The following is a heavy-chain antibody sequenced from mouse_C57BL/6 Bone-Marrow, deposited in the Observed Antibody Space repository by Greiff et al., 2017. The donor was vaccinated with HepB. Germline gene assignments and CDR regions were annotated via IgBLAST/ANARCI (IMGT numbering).Heavy chain of an antibody. D-gene: IGHD1-1*01. Sequence: EVQLVESGGGLVKPGGSLKLSCAASGFTFSSYTMSWVRQTPEKRLEWVATISGGGGNTYYPDSVKGRFTISRDNAKNTLYLQMSSLRSEDTALYYCARHATVVEYYFDYWGQGTTLTVSS. V-gene: IGHV5-9*01. J-gene: IGHJ2*01. CDR1: GFTFSSYT. CDR3: ARHATVVEYYFDY. CDR2: ISGGGGNT.